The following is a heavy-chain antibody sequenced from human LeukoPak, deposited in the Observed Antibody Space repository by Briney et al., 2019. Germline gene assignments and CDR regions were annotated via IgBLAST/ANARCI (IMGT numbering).Heavy chain of an antibody. CDR1: GFAFSGYW. V-gene: IGHV3-74*01. CDR3: ARDRGHFYYYGLDI. J-gene: IGHJ6*02. D-gene: IGHD3-10*01. CDR2: ANGDGSDT. Sequence: GGSLRLSCAASGFAFSGYWMHWVRQGPGKGLVWVSRANGDGSDTTYADSVKGRFTISRDNAKNTLYLQMNSLRAEDTAVYYCARDRGHFYYYGLDIWGQGTTVTVSS.